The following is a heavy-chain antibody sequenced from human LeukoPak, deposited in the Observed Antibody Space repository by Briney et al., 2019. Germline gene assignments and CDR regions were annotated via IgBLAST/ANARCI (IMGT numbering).Heavy chain of an antibody. Sequence: SETLSLTCAVYGGSFSGYYWSWIRQPPGKGLEWIGEINHSGSTNYNPSLKSRVTISVDTSKNQFSLKLSSVTAADTAVYYCARVLCTSCYPPLRHETFDYWGQGTLVTVSS. CDR3: ARVLCTSCYPPLRHETFDY. J-gene: IGHJ4*02. CDR2: INHSGST. CDR1: GGSFSGYY. V-gene: IGHV4-34*01. D-gene: IGHD2-2*01.